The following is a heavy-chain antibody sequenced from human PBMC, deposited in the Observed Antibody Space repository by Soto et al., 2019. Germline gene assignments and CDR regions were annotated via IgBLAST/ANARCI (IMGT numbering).Heavy chain of an antibody. J-gene: IGHJ6*02. CDR3: AKGGELLYYYGMDV. Sequence: VGSLRLSCAASGFTFSSYAMSWVRQAPGKGLEWVSAISGSGGSTYYADSVKGRFTISRDNSKNTLYLQMNSLRAEDTAVYYCAKGGELLYYYGMDVWGQGTTVTVSS. D-gene: IGHD1-7*01. CDR2: ISGSGGST. V-gene: IGHV3-23*01. CDR1: GFTFSSYA.